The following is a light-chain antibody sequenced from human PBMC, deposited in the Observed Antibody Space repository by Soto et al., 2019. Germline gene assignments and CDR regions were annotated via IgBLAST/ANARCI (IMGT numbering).Light chain of an antibody. CDR3: AAWDDSLNGYV. V-gene: IGLV1-44*01. CDR2: SNS. Sequence: QAVVIQPPSASGTPGQRVTVSCSGGSSKIGSYTVNWYQQLPGAAPKLLIYSNSQRPSGVPDRFSASKSGTSASLAISGLQSEDEAEYYCAAWDDSLNGYVFGPGTKLTVL. J-gene: IGLJ1*01. CDR1: SSKIGSYT.